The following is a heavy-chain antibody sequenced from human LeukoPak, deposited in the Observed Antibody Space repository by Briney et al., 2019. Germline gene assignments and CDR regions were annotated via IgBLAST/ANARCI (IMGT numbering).Heavy chain of an antibody. V-gene: IGHV1-69*02. Sequence: IIPILGIANYAQKFQGRFTITADKSTTTAYMELSSLRSEDTVVYYCARPYYYDSSGYYYAYWGQGTLVTVSS. D-gene: IGHD3-22*01. CDR2: IIPILGIA. CDR3: ARPYYYDSSGYYYAY. J-gene: IGHJ4*02.